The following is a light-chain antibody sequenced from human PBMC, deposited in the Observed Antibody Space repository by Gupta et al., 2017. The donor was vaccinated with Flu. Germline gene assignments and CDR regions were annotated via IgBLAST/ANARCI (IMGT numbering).Light chain of an antibody. CDR2: ENN. V-gene: IGLV1-51*02. CDR1: SSNIGNNY. J-gene: IGLJ3*02. CDR3: GTWDSSLSAGV. Sequence: QPPSVSAAPGQKVTISCSGSSSNIGNNYVSWYQQLPGTAPKLLIYENNKRPSGIPDRFSGSKSGTSATLGITGLQTGDEADYYCGTWDSSLSAGVFGGGTKLTVL.